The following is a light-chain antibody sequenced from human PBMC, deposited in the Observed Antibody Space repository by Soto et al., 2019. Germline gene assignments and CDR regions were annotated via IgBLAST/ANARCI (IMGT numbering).Light chain of an antibody. V-gene: IGKV3-15*01. J-gene: IGKJ5*01. CDR3: QQYNNWPPIT. CDR1: QSVSGN. Sequence: EIVMTQSPDTLSVSPGERATLSCRASQSVSGNLAWYQQKPGQAPRLLIYDTSTRATGIPARFSGSGSGTEFTLTISSLLSEDFAVYYCQQYNNWPPITFGQGTRLEIK. CDR2: DTS.